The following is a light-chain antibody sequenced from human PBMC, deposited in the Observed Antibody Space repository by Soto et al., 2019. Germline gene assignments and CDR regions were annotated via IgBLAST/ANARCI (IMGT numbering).Light chain of an antibody. CDR2: DVS. Sequence: QSVLTQPRSVSGSPGQSVTVSCSGTSSDVGGYNYVSWFQQHPGKAPKLMIYDVSQRPSGVPDRFSGSKSGNTASLTISGLQAEDEAGYYCCSYAGNYILIFGGGTKVTVL. CDR1: SSDVGGYNY. CDR3: CSYAGNYILI. V-gene: IGLV2-11*01. J-gene: IGLJ2*01.